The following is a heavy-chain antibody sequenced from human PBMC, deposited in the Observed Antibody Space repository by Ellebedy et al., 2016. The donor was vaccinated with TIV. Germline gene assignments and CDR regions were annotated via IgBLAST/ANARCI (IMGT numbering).Heavy chain of an antibody. CDR3: GRDAEHRNGWNGALAI. V-gene: IGHV3-30*04. CDR2: ISYDGLMK. D-gene: IGHD6-19*01. Sequence: PGGSLRLSCAASGFTFDNYAMHWVRQTPGKGLEWVAFISYDGLMKYYADSVSGRVSISRDNSKNTLYLQMNNLKPEDTGIFYCGRDAEHRNGWNGALAIWGLGTVVTVSS. CDR1: GFTFDNYA. J-gene: IGHJ3*02.